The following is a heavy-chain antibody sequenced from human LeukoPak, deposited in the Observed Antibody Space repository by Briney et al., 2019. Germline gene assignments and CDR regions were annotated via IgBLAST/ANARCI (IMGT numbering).Heavy chain of an antibody. Sequence: NSSETLSLTCTVSGGSISSYYWGWIRQPPGKGLEWIGSIYYSGSTYYNPSLKSRVPISVDTSKNQVSLKLSSVTAADTAVYYCARQRRDGYNFDYWGQGTLVTVSS. D-gene: IGHD5-24*01. CDR1: GGSISSYY. J-gene: IGHJ4*02. CDR2: IYYSGST. V-gene: IGHV4-39*01. CDR3: ARQRRDGYNFDY.